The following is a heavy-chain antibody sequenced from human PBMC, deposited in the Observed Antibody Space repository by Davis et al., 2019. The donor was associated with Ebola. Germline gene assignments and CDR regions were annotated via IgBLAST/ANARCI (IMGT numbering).Heavy chain of an antibody. D-gene: IGHD6-25*01. Sequence: GGSLRLSCAASGFTFKNYAMSWVRQSAGKGLEWVSGISGSGGSTDYADSVEGRFTISRDVAKSTVYLQMNSLRGEDTAVYYCAVVAALWGRGTLVTVSS. V-gene: IGHV3-23*01. CDR2: ISGSGGST. J-gene: IGHJ4*02. CDR1: GFTFKNYA. CDR3: AVVAAL.